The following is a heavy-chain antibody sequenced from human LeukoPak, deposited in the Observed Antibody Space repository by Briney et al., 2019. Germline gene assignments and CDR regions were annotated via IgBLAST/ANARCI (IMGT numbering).Heavy chain of an antibody. CDR3: ARELYGDYAFDY. Sequence: SETLSLTCTVSGGSISSYYWSWIRQPPGKGLEWIGYIYYSGSTNYNPSLKSRVTISVDTSKNQFSLKLSSATAADTAVYYCARELYGDYAFDYWGQGTLVTVSS. CDR1: GGSISSYY. D-gene: IGHD4-17*01. V-gene: IGHV4-59*01. J-gene: IGHJ4*02. CDR2: IYYSGST.